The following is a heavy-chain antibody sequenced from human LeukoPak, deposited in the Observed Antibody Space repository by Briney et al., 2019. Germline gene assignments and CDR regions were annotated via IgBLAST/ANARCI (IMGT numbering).Heavy chain of an antibody. CDR1: GYRFTDYW. D-gene: IGHD6-6*01. CDR2: IYPDDSDI. V-gene: IGHV5-51*01. Sequence: GESLKISCKGSGYRFTDYWIGWVRQMPGKGLECMGIIYPDDSDIRYSPSFQGQVTISADKSVSTAYLQWSSLKASDTAMYYCARRYDTSSIDYWGQGTLVTVSS. CDR3: ARRYDTSSIDY. J-gene: IGHJ4*02.